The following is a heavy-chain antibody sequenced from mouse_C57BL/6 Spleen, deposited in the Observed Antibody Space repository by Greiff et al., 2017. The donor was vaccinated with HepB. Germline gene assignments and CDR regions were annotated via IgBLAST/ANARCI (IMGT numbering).Heavy chain of an antibody. J-gene: IGHJ2*01. Sequence: VKLVESDAELVKPGASVKISCKASGYTFTDHTIHWMKQRPEQGLEWIGYIYPRDGSTKYNEKFKGKATLTADKSSSTAYMQLNSLTSEDSAVYFCARSLYGSSPYYFDYWGQGTTLTVSS. V-gene: IGHV1-78*01. D-gene: IGHD1-1*01. CDR3: ARSLYGSSPYYFDY. CDR2: IYPRDGST. CDR1: GYTFTDHT.